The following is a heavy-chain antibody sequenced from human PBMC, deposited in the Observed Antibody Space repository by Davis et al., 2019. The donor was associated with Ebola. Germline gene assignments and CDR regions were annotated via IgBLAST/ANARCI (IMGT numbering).Heavy chain of an antibody. Sequence: SETLSLTCAVFGASFSGYYWTWIRQPPGKGLEWIGENNHSGNARYNLSLKSRVTISVDASKNQFSLRVKSVTAADTAVYFCASFTFGRGGYWGQGTLVTVSS. CDR3: ASFTFGRGGY. CDR2: NNHSGNA. J-gene: IGHJ4*02. CDR1: GASFSGYY. V-gene: IGHV4-34*01. D-gene: IGHD3-16*01.